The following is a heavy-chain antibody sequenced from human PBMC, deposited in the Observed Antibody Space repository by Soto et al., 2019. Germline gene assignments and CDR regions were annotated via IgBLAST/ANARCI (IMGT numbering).Heavy chain of an antibody. J-gene: IGHJ3*02. CDR2: INPNSGGT. Sequence: ASVKVSCKASGYTFTGYYMHWVRQAPGQGLEWMGWINPNSGGTNYAQKFQGWVTMTRDTSISTAYMELSRLRSDDTAVYYCAREPAPYCSGGSCSLHQTTPTDFDIWGQGTMVTVSS. V-gene: IGHV1-2*04. CDR1: GYTFTGYY. CDR3: AREPAPYCSGGSCSLHQTTPTDFDI. D-gene: IGHD2-15*01.